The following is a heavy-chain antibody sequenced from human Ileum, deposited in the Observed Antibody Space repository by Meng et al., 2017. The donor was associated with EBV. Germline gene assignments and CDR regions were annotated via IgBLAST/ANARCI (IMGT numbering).Heavy chain of an antibody. CDR3: ARDPAYPRGLFDS. D-gene: IGHD3-10*01. V-gene: IGHV4-39*07. CDR1: GDSISNSDYY. J-gene: IGHJ4*02. Sequence: LQGPGPVLGKPPETLSLSCTLSGDSISNSDYYWDWIRQSPGKGLEWIASIYRSGSTYYDPSLKSRVTISLDTSKNQFSLKLSSVTAADTAVYYCARDPAYPRGLFDSWGQGTLVTVSS. CDR2: IYRSGST.